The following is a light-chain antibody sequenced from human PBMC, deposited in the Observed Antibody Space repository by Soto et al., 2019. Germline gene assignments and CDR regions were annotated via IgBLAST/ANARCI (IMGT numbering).Light chain of an antibody. J-gene: IGKJ2*01. V-gene: IGKV3-15*01. CDR3: QQYHKWPPYT. Sequence: VMTQSPGTLSVSPGERATLSCRASQSVDISLAWYQQKPGQTPRLLIYGASTRATGIPARFSGSGSGTEFTLTISSLQSEDFAVYYCQQYHKWPPYTFGQGTKVDIK. CDR2: GAS. CDR1: QSVDIS.